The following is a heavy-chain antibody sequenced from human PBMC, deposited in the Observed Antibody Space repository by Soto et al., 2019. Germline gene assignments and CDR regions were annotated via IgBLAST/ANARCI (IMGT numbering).Heavy chain of an antibody. Sequence: SETLSLTCTVSGGSISSGGYYWSWIRQHPGKGLEWIGYIYYSGSTYYNPSLKSRVTISVDTSKNQFSLKLSSVTAADTAVYYCAIEHLLVPHYYYYVMDVWGQGTTVTVSS. J-gene: IGHJ6*02. CDR2: IYYSGST. CDR1: GGSISSGGYY. D-gene: IGHD2-8*02. V-gene: IGHV4-31*03. CDR3: AIEHLLVPHYYYYVMDV.